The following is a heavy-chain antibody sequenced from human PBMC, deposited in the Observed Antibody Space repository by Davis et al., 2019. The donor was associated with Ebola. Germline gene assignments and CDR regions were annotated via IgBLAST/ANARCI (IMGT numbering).Heavy chain of an antibody. J-gene: IGHJ4*02. Sequence: GESLKISCAASGFTFSSYSMNWVRQAPGKGLEWVSYISSSSSTIYYADSVKGRFTISRDNAKNSLYLQMNSLRAEDTAVYYCARDPAALRFYYFDYWGQGTLVTVSS. CDR3: ARDPAALRFYYFDY. V-gene: IGHV3-48*01. D-gene: IGHD6-13*01. CDR2: ISSSSSTI. CDR1: GFTFSSYS.